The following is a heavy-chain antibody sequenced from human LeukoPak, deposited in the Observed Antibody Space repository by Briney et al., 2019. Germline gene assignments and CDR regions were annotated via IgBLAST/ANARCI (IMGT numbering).Heavy chain of an antibody. V-gene: IGHV1-2*02. CDR1: GYTFTGYF. Sequence: GAPVKVSCKASGYTFTGYFMHWVRQAPGQGLEWMGWINPNIGDASYAQKFQGRVTMTRDRSINTAYMELSRLTSDDTAVYYCARMDLDGGDSIGFDSWGQGTLVTVSS. J-gene: IGHJ5*01. CDR2: INPNIGDA. CDR3: ARMDLDGGDSIGFDS. D-gene: IGHD2-21*02.